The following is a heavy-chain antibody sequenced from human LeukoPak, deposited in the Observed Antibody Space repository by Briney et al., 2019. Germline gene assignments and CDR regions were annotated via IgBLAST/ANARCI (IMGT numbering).Heavy chain of an antibody. CDR2: IYHSGST. D-gene: IGHD5-18*01. Sequence: SGTLSLTCAVPGGSISSSNWWSWVRQPPGKGLEWIGEIYHSGSTYYNPSLKSRVTISVDTSKNQFSLKLSSVTAADTAVYYCARHAADTAMVDWGQGTLVTVSS. CDR1: GGSISSSNW. V-gene: IGHV4-4*02. J-gene: IGHJ4*02. CDR3: ARHAADTAMVD.